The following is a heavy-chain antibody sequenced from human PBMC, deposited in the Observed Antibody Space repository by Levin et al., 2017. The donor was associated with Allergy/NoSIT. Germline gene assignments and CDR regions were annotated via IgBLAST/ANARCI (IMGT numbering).Heavy chain of an antibody. CDR3: AKALALVGQNLFDS. Sequence: PGGSLRLSCAASGFAFSTYAMSWVRQAPGKGLEWVSAISDTTYYADSVLGRFTISRDNSKNTLYLQMDSLRADDTAVYYCAKALALVGQNLFDSWGQGTLVTVSS. CDR2: ISDTT. D-gene: IGHD3-3*02. J-gene: IGHJ5*01. V-gene: IGHV3-23*01. CDR1: GFAFSTYA.